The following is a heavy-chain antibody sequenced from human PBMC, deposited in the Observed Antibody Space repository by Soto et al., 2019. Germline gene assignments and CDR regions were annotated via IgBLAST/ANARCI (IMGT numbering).Heavy chain of an antibody. D-gene: IGHD6-19*01. CDR2: ISAYNGNT. Sequence: AAVKVSCKASGYTFTSDGITWVRQAPGQGLEWMGWISAYNGNTNYAQKLQGRVTMTTDTSTSTAYMELRSLRSDDTAVYYCACIAVASRYSGMDVRGQVPTLIVYS. J-gene: IGHJ6*02. CDR1: GYTFTSDG. V-gene: IGHV1-18*04. CDR3: ACIAVASRYSGMDV.